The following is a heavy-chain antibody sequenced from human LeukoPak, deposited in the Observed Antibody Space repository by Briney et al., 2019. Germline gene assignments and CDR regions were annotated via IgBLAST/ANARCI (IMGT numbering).Heavy chain of an antibody. D-gene: IGHD6-19*01. CDR3: ADSSGGTWDWFDP. J-gene: IGHJ5*02. CDR1: GFTFSSYA. Sequence: QSGGSLRLSCAASGFTFSSYAMSWVRQAPGKGLEWVSAISGSGGSTYYADSVKGRFTISRDNSKNTLYLQMNSLRAEDTAVYYCADSSGGTWDWFDPWGQGTLVTVSS. V-gene: IGHV3-23*01. CDR2: ISGSGGST.